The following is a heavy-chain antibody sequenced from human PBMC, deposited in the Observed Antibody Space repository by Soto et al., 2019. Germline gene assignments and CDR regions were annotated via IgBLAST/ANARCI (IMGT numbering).Heavy chain of an antibody. CDR3: ATHSASDCISTSCYSGWFDL. D-gene: IGHD2-2*01. CDR2: FDPEDGET. J-gene: IGHJ5*02. Sequence: ASVKVSCKVSGYTLTELSMHWVRQAPGKGLEWMGGFDPEDGETIYAQKFQGRVTMTEDTSTDTAYMELSSLRSEDTAVYYCATHSASDCISTSCYSGWFDLWGQGTLVTVSS. V-gene: IGHV1-24*01. CDR1: GYTLTELS.